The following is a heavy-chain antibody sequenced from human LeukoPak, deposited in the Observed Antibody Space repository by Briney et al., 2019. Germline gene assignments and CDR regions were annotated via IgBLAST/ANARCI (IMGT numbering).Heavy chain of an antibody. D-gene: IGHD6-19*01. CDR2: IGIRGDT. V-gene: IGHV3-13*01. CDR1: GFTFIDYD. CDR3: ARGGIQVSGIDEFDY. J-gene: IGHJ4*02. Sequence: GGSLRLSCAASGFTFIDYDMHWVRQVIGKGLEWVSAIGIRGDTHYSGSVKGRFTISRENSESSLYLQMNSLRAEDTAVYYCARGGIQVSGIDEFDYWGQGTLVTVSS.